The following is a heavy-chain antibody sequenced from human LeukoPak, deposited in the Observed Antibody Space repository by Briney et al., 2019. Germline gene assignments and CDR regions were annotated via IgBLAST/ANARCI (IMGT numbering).Heavy chain of an antibody. CDR2: INPNSGGT. CDR1: GFTFTGYY. CDR3: ARVGSGPTGYFDY. V-gene: IGHV1-2*02. D-gene: IGHD6-19*01. J-gene: IGHJ4*02. Sequence: ASVKVSCKASGFTFTGYYMHWVRQAPGQGLEWMGWINPNSGGTNYAQKFQGRVTMTRDMSTSTVYMELSSLRSEDTAVYYCARVGSGPTGYFDYWGQGTLVTVSS.